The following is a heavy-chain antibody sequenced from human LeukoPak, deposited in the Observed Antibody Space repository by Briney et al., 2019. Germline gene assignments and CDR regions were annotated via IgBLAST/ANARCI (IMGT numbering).Heavy chain of an antibody. Sequence: PGGSLRLSCAASGFTFSSYWMTWVRQAPGKGLEWVANIKQDGSDKYYADSVKGRFTISRDNSKNTLYLQMNSLRAEDTAVYYCAKDIVYYYDSSEGYWGQGTLVTVSS. V-gene: IGHV3-7*01. J-gene: IGHJ4*02. CDR3: AKDIVYYYDSSEGY. D-gene: IGHD3-22*01. CDR2: IKQDGSDK. CDR1: GFTFSSYW.